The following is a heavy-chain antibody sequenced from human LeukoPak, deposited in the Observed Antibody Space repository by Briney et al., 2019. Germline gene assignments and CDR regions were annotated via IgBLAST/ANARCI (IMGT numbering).Heavy chain of an antibody. CDR2: INGDGSEK. V-gene: IGHV3-7*01. CDR1: GFTFSGYT. J-gene: IGHJ4*02. CDR3: ARDYWIGNRGLFYFSS. D-gene: IGHD2-2*03. Sequence: PGGSLRLSCAASGFTFSGYTMNWVRQAPGKGLEWVANINGDGSEKFYVDSVKGRFTIARDNAKNSLYLQMNSLRAEDTAVYYCARDYWIGNRGLFYFSSWGQGTLVTVSS.